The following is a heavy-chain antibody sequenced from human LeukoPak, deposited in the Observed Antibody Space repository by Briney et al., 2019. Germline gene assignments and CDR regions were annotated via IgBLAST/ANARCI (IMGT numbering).Heavy chain of an antibody. CDR2: IYPVDSDT. V-gene: IGHV5-51*01. Sequence: GESLKTSWKGSGYSFTSYWIGWLRQMRGKGLEWMGIIYPVDSDTRYSPSFHGQVTISADKSISTAYLQWSTLKASDTAMYYCASSKMATTFDYWGQGTLVTVSS. J-gene: IGHJ4*02. CDR1: GYSFTSYW. CDR3: ASSKMATTFDY. D-gene: IGHD5-24*01.